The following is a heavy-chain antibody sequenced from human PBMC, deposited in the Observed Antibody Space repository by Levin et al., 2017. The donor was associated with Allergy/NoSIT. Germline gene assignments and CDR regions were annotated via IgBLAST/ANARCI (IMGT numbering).Heavy chain of an antibody. CDR3: ARRWGSGWRKNWFDP. CDR1: GYSFTSYW. J-gene: IGHJ5*02. Sequence: GESLKISCKGSGYSFTSYWISWVRQMPGKGLEWMGRIDPSDSYTNYSPSFQGHVTISADKSISTAYLQWSSLKASDTAMYYCARRWGSGWRKNWFDPWGQGTLVTVSS. CDR2: IDPSDSYT. D-gene: IGHD6-19*01. V-gene: IGHV5-10-1*01.